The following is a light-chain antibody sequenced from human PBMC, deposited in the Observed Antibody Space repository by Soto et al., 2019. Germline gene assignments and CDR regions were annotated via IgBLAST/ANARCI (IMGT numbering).Light chain of an antibody. J-gene: IGKJ4*01. CDR1: QRVSNTY. V-gene: IGKV3-20*01. CDR2: GVS. CDR3: QQYSSSPVT. Sequence: EIVLAQSPGTLSLSPGERATLSCRASQRVSNTYLAWYQQKPGQAPRLLIYGVSSRATGIQDRFSGSGSGTDFTLTISRLEPEDFAVYYCQQYSSSPVTFGGGTKVEIK.